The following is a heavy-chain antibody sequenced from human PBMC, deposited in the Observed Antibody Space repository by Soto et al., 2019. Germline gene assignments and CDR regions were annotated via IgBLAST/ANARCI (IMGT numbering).Heavy chain of an antibody. J-gene: IGHJ4*02. CDR3: ARGPSYSDSYFDY. Sequence: PGGSLRLSCAASGFTVSSYYMSWVRQAPGKGLEWVPVIYSAGSADFADSVKGRFTISRDNSKNTVYLQMNSLRLEDTAVYYCARGPSYSDSYFDYWGQGTLVTVSS. D-gene: IGHD4-17*01. CDR1: GFTVSSYY. V-gene: IGHV3-66*01. CDR2: IYSAGSA.